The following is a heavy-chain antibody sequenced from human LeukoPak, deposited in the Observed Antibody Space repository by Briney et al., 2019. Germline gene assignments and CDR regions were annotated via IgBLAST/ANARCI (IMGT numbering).Heavy chain of an antibody. J-gene: IGHJ4*02. V-gene: IGHV3-7*01. Sequence: GGSLRLSCAASGFTFSSYWMSWVRQAPGKGLEWLANIKQDGSEKYYVDSVKGRFTISRDNAKNSLYLQMNSLRAEDTAVYYCARDMSGIAVAGIFDYWGQGTLVTVSS. D-gene: IGHD6-19*01. CDR3: ARDMSGIAVAGIFDY. CDR2: IKQDGSEK. CDR1: GFTFSSYW.